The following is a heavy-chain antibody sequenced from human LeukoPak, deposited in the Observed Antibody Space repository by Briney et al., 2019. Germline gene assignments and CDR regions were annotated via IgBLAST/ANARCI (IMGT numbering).Heavy chain of an antibody. Sequence: SGPTLVNPTQTLTLTCTFSGFSLSTNAVVVGWVRQPPGKALEWLAFIYGSDDKRYSPSLGSRLTITKDTSKNQVVLTATDMDYVDTATYYCVHRTSVTSVDHWGQGTLVTVSS. CDR1: GFSLSTNAVV. CDR3: VHRTSVTSVDH. J-gene: IGHJ4*02. V-gene: IGHV2-5*01. CDR2: IYGSDDK. D-gene: IGHD4-17*01.